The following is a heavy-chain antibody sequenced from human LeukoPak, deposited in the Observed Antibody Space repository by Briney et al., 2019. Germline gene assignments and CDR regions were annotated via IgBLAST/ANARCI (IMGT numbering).Heavy chain of an antibody. CDR3: ARDSAAAGTPDY. Sequence: QPGGSLRLSCAASGFTFSSYAMHWVRQAPGKGLEWVAVISYDGSNKYYPDSVKGRFTISRYNSKNTLYLQMNSLRAEDTAVYYCARDSAAAGTPDYWGQGTLVTVSS. CDR1: GFTFSSYA. CDR2: ISYDGSNK. J-gene: IGHJ4*02. D-gene: IGHD6-13*01. V-gene: IGHV3-30-3*01.